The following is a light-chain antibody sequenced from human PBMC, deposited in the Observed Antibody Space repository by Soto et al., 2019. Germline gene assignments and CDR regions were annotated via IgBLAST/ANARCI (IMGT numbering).Light chain of an antibody. V-gene: IGKV1-5*03. CDR3: QQANSFPLT. Sequence: DIQMTQSPSTLSGSVGDRVTITCRASQTISSWLAWYQQKPGKAPKLLIYKASTLKSGVPSRFRGSGSGTDFTLTISSLQHEDFATYYCQQANSFPLTFGGGTKVDIK. J-gene: IGKJ4*01. CDR1: QTISSW. CDR2: KAS.